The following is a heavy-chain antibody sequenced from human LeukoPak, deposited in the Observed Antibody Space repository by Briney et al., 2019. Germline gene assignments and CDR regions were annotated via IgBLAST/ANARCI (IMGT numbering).Heavy chain of an antibody. Sequence: SQTLSLTCTVSGGSISSGDYYWSWIRQPPGKGLEWIGYIYYSGSTYYNPSLKSRVTISVDTSKNQFSLKLSSVTAADTAVYYCARETPESRGSGSGWFDPWGQGTLVTVSS. V-gene: IGHV4-30-4*01. D-gene: IGHD3-10*01. CDR1: GGSISSGDYY. CDR3: ARETPESRGSGSGWFDP. J-gene: IGHJ5*02. CDR2: IYYSGST.